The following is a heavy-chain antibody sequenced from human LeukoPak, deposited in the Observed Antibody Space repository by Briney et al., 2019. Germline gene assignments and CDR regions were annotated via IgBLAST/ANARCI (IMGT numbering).Heavy chain of an antibody. CDR1: GGTFSNSV. J-gene: IGHJ4*02. CDR3: ARDSGNDFGAN. CDR2: IIPIFDKT. Sequence: SVKVSCKASGGTFSNSVISWVRQAPGQGLEWMGGIIPIFDKTNYAQKFQDRVTITADESTSTAYMELSTLRSEDAAVYYCARDSGNDFGANWGQGTLVTVSS. D-gene: IGHD4-17*01. V-gene: IGHV1-69*13.